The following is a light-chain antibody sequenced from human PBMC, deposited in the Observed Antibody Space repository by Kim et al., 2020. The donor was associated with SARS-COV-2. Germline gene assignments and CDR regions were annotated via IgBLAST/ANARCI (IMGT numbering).Light chain of an antibody. CDR1: SNNVGNEG. CDR3: SAWDSRLSAWV. J-gene: IGLJ3*02. Sequence: QAGLTQPPSVSKGLRQTATLTCTGNSNNVGNEGAAWLQQHQGHPPKLLSYRNNDRPSGISERLSASRSGNTASLTITGLQPEDEADYYCSAWDSRLSAWVVGGGTQLTVL. V-gene: IGLV10-54*01. CDR2: RNN.